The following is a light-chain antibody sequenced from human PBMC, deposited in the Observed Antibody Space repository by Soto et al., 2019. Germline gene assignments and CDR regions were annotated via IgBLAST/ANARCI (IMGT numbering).Light chain of an antibody. V-gene: IGLV2-23*01. J-gene: IGLJ1*01. CDR3: CSYACSSASYV. Sequence: QTALTQLASVSRAAGEWISIFCTGTSKDFGSYNLISCYQHHPGKAPKLMIYEGTKRPSGVSNRFSASKSGNTASLTIFGLQAEDEADYYWCSYACSSASYVFGTGTKVTVL. CDR2: EGT. CDR1: SKDFGSYNL.